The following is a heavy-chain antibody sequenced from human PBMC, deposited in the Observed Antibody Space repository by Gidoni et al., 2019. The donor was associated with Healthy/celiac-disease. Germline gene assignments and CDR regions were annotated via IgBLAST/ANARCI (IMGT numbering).Heavy chain of an antibody. CDR2: IYPGDSDT. CDR1: GYSFTSYW. V-gene: IGHV5-51*01. J-gene: IGHJ4*02. D-gene: IGHD3-22*01. CDR3: ARRDYYDSSGYYYYY. Sequence: EVQLVQSGAEVKKPGESLKISCKGSGYSFTSYWLGWVRQMPGKGLEWMGIIYPGDSDTRYSPSFQGQVTIAADKSISTAYLQWSSLKASDTAMYYCARRDYYDSSGYYYYYWGQGTLVTVSS.